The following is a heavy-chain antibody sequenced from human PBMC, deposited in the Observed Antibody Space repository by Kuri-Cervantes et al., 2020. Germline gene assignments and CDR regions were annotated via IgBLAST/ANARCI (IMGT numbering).Heavy chain of an antibody. D-gene: IGHD2/OR15-2a*01. CDR2: TYYRSKWYN. V-gene: IGHV6-1*01. CDR3: AREEVSGSNYYYYMDV. J-gene: IGHJ6*03. CDR1: GDSVSSNSAA. Sequence: SETLSLTCAISGDSVSSNSAAWNWIRQSPSRGLEWLGRTYYRSKWYNDYAVFVKSRITINPDTSKNQFSLQLNSVTPEDTAVYYCAREEVSGSNYYYYMDVWGKGATVTVSS.